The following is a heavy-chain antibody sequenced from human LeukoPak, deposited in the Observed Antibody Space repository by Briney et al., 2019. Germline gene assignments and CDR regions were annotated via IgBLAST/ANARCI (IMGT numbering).Heavy chain of an antibody. D-gene: IGHD3-3*01. CDR3: ARDRTSISGVISYPFDN. Sequence: PGGSLRLSCVASGFTFNNYEMHWVRQAPGKGLEWVAYISSTGSAIYYADSVKGRFTISRDNTNNFLSLQMNSLRVEDTAVYYCARDRTSISGVISYPFDNWGQGTLVTVSS. J-gene: IGHJ4*02. CDR2: ISSTGSAI. V-gene: IGHV3-48*03. CDR1: GFTFNNYE.